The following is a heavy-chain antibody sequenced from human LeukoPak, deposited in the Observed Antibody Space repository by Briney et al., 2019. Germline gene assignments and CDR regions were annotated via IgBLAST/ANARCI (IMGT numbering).Heavy chain of an antibody. J-gene: IGHJ4*02. Sequence: SETLSLTCTVSGGSISSGSYYWSWIRQPAGKGLEWIGRIYTSGSTNYNPSLKSRVTISVDTSKNQFSLKLSSVTAADTAVYYCAREGLGGATLMAAFDYWGQGTLVTVSS. D-gene: IGHD1-26*01. CDR1: GGSISSGSYY. CDR3: AREGLGGATLMAAFDY. CDR2: IYTSGST. V-gene: IGHV4-61*02.